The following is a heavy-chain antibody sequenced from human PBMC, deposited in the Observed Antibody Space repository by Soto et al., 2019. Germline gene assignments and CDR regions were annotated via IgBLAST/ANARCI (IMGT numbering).Heavy chain of an antibody. CDR3: ARLSCSGGSCYSLPYYYYYYGMDV. J-gene: IGHJ6*02. D-gene: IGHD2-15*01. CDR2: IYYSGST. V-gene: IGHV4-59*01. CDR1: GGSISSYY. Sequence: PSETLSLTCTVSGGSISSYYWSWIRQPPGKGLEWIGYIYYSGSTNYNPSLKSRVTISVDTSKNQFSLKLSSVTAADTAMYYCARLSCSGGSCYSLPYYYYYYGMDVWGQGTTVTVSS.